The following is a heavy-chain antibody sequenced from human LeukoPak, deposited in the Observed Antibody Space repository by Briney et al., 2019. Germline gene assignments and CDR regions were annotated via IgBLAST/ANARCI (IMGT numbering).Heavy chain of an antibody. D-gene: IGHD6-13*01. CDR2: IKRKTDGGTT. Sequence: GGSLRLSCAASGFTFSNAWMSWVRQAPGKGLEWVGRIKRKTDGGTTDYAAPVKGRFTISRDDSKNTLYLQMNSLKTEDTAVYYCTTGSIAAAHYYGMDVWGQGTTVTVSS. CDR3: TTGSIAAAHYYGMDV. V-gene: IGHV3-15*01. J-gene: IGHJ6*02. CDR1: GFTFSNAW.